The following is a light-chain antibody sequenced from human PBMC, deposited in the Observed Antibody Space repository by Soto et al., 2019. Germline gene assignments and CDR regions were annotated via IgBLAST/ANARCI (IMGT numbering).Light chain of an antibody. CDR1: SSNIGRNT. J-gene: IGLJ2*01. CDR2: SNN. Sequence: QSVLTRPPSASGTPGQRVTISCAGSSSNIGRNTVNWYHQLPGAAPKLLIYSNNQRPSGVPDRFSGSKSGTSASLAISGLQSEDEADYYCAAWDDSLNGHVVFGGGTKLTVL. V-gene: IGLV1-44*01. CDR3: AAWDDSLNGHVV.